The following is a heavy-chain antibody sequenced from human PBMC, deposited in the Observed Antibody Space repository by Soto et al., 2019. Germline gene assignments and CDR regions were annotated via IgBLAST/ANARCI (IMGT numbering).Heavy chain of an antibody. J-gene: IGHJ2*01. V-gene: IGHV1-69*12. CDR3: AGLEQQLVDYWYFEL. D-gene: IGHD6-13*01. Sequence: QVQLLQSGAEVKKPGSSVTVSCKASGGTFSSNAIGWVRQAPGQGLEWMGGIVPMFGTPKNAQKFQGRVTITADESTSTAYMELSSLRSDDPAVYYCAGLEQQLVDYWYFELWGRGTLVTVSS. CDR2: IVPMFGTP. CDR1: GGTFSSNA.